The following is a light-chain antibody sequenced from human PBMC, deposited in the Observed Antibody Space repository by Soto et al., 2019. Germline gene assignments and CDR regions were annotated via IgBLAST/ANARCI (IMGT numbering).Light chain of an antibody. Sequence: QSALTQPASVSGSPGQSITFSCTGTSSDVGSYNLVSWYQQHPGKAPKLMIYEGSKRPAGVSNRFSGSKSGNPASLTISGLQAEDEADYYCCSYAGSSTLLFGGGTKVTVL. CDR3: CSYAGSSTLL. CDR2: EGS. V-gene: IGLV2-23*01. CDR1: SSDVGSYNL. J-gene: IGLJ2*01.